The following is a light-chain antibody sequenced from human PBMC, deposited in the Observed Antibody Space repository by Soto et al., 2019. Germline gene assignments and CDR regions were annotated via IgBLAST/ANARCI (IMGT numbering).Light chain of an antibody. CDR2: GAS. J-gene: IGKJ1*01. V-gene: IGKV3-20*01. Sequence: EIVLTQSPGTLSLSPGERATLSCRASQSVSSSYLAWYQQKPGQAPRLLIYGASSRATGIPDRFIGSGSGTDFTLTISRLEPEEFAVYYCQQYGSSPWTFGQGTKVEIK. CDR3: QQYGSSPWT. CDR1: QSVSSSY.